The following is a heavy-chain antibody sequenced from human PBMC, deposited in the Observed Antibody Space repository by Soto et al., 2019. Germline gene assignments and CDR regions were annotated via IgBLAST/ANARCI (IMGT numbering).Heavy chain of an antibody. CDR2: IYYSGST. D-gene: IGHD6-13*01. CDR1: GGSISSGDYY. V-gene: IGHV4-30-4*01. CDR3: ARRGAAIAAPFDY. Sequence: QVQLQESGPGLVKPSQTLSLTCTVSGGSISSGDYYWSWIRQAPGKGLEWIGYIYYSGSTYYNPSLKSRVTISVDTSKNQFSLKLSSVTAADTAVYYCARRGAAIAAPFDYWGQGTLVTVSS. J-gene: IGHJ4*02.